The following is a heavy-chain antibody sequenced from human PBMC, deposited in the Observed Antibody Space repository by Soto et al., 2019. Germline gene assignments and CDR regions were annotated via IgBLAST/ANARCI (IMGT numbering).Heavy chain of an antibody. CDR2: INPSGGST. CDR3: AWSYCSSTSCYGGLDY. V-gene: IGHV1-46*03. D-gene: IGHD2-2*01. CDR1: GYTFTSYY. J-gene: IGHJ4*02. Sequence: QVQLVQSGAEVKKPGASVKVSCKASGYTFTSYYMHWVRQAPGQGLEWMGIINPSGGSTRYAQKLQGRVTMTRDTSTSTVYMELSSLRSEDTAVYYCAWSYCSSTSCYGGLDYWGQGTLVTVSS.